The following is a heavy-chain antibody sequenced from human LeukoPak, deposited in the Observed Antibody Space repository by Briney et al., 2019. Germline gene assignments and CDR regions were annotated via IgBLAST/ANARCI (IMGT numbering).Heavy chain of an antibody. CDR3: ARGLYYDFWSGYLHNWFDP. Sequence: GASVKVSCKASGYTFTSYDINWVRQATGQGLEWMGWMNPNSGNTGYAQKFQGRVTMTRNISISTAYMELSSLRSEDTAVYYCARGLYYDFWSGYLHNWFDPWGQGTLVTVSS. J-gene: IGHJ5*02. D-gene: IGHD3-3*01. CDR1: GYTFTSYD. V-gene: IGHV1-8*01. CDR2: MNPNSGNT.